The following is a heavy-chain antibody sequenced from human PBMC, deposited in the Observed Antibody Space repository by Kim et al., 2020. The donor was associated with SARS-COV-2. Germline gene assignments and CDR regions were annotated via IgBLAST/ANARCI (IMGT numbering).Heavy chain of an antibody. CDR1: GGSISSYY. V-gene: IGHV4-59*13. D-gene: IGHD6-19*01. Sequence: SETLSLTCTVSGGSISSYYWSWIRRPPGKGLEWIGYIYYGGSTNYNPSLKSRVPISVDTSKNQFSLKLSSLTAADTAVYYCARGTALLTSGCYVPYFDYWGQGTLVIVSS. CDR2: IYYGGST. J-gene: IGHJ4*02. CDR3: ARGTALLTSGCYVPYFDY.